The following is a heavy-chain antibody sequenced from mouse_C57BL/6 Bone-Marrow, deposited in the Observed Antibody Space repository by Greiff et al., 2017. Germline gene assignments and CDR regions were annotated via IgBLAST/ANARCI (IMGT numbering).Heavy chain of an antibody. CDR2: IDPETGGT. CDR3: TREDWDDAMDY. Sequence: SGAELVRPGASVTLSCKASGYTFTDYEMHWVKQTPVHGLEWIGAIDPETGGTAYNQKFKGKAILTADKSSSTAYMELRSLTSEDSAVYYCTREDWDDAMDYWGQGTSVTVSS. D-gene: IGHD4-1*01. V-gene: IGHV1-15*01. J-gene: IGHJ4*01. CDR1: GYTFTDYE.